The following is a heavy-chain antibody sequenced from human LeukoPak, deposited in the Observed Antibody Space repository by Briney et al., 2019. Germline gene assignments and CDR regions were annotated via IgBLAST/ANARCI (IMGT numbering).Heavy chain of an antibody. V-gene: IGHV3-21*04. Sequence: GGSLRLSCAASGFSFSYYTMKWVRQTPGRGLEWVSLITSSSGYMFYADSVKGRFTISRDNAKSSLYLQMNSLRAEDTALYYCAKGTVPVADSEFDYWGQGTLVTVSS. J-gene: IGHJ4*02. CDR3: AKGTVPVADSEFDY. D-gene: IGHD6-19*01. CDR1: GFSFSYYT. CDR2: ITSSSGYM.